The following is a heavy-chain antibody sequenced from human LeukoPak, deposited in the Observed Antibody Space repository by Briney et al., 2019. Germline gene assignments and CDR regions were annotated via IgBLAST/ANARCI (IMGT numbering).Heavy chain of an antibody. CDR1: GGSISSSSYY. V-gene: IGHV3-53*03. CDR3: ARGPGN. CDR2: IYSGGAI. J-gene: IGHJ4*02. D-gene: IGHD1-14*01. Sequence: ETLSLTCTVSGGSISSSSYYWGWIRQPPGKGLEWVSLIYSGGAIRYADSVKGRFTISRDSSKNTLFLQMNDLTVEDTARYYCARGPGNWGQGILVTVSS.